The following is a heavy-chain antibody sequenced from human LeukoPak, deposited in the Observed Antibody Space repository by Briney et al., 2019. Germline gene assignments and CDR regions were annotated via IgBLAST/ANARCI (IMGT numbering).Heavy chain of an antibody. D-gene: IGHD3-10*01. CDR2: IKQDGSDE. V-gene: IGHV3-7*01. J-gene: IGHJ4*02. CDR3: AWSYGSGSYYPFDY. CDR1: GSTVSSYW. Sequence: PGGSLRLSCVASGSTVSSYWMSWVRQAPGKGLEWVAIIKQDGSDEYYVDSVKGRFTISRDNARYSLSLQMNSLRAEDTAVYYCAWSYGSGSYYPFDYWGQGTLVTVSS.